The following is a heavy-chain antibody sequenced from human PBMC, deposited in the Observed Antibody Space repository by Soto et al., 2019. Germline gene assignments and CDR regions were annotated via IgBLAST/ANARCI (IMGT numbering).Heavy chain of an antibody. Sequence: LRLSCAASGFTFSDFNMNWVRQAPGKGLEWISYISSSGRSTYYADSVKGRFTISRDNANNSLFLQMNSLVDEDSAVYYCAKETFFFESRTSYSARRPRWFDPWGPGTLVTVSS. V-gene: IGHV3-48*02. CDR3: AKETFFFESRTSYSARRPRWFDP. CDR1: GFTFSDFN. D-gene: IGHD2-21*01. J-gene: IGHJ5*02. CDR2: ISSSGRST.